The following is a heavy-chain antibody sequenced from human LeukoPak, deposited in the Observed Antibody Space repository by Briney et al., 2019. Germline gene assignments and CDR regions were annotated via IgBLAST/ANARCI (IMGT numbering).Heavy chain of an antibody. CDR2: IYHSGST. J-gene: IGHJ5*02. V-gene: IGHV4-30-2*01. D-gene: IGHD2-21*02. CDR3: ARGSCCGGDCYSGWFDP. CDR1: GGSISSGGYS. Sequence: SQTLSLTCAVSGGSISSGGYSWSWIRQPPGKGLEWIGYIYHSGSTYYNPSLKSRVTISVDRSKNQFSLKLSSVTAADTAVYYCARGSCCGGDCYSGWFDPWGQGTLVTVSS.